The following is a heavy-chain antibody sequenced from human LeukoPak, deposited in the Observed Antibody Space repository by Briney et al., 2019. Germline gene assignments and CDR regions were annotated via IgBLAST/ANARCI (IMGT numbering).Heavy chain of an antibody. Sequence: GGSLRLSCAASGFTFSNAWMSWVRQAPGKGLEWVGRIKNKADGGTADYAAPVKGRFTISRDDSKSTLYLQMSSLKTEDTAVYYCIIPTFERWLHPYWGQGTLVPVSS. D-gene: IGHD5-24*01. CDR1: GFTFSNAW. CDR3: IIPTFERWLHPY. CDR2: IKNKADGGTA. V-gene: IGHV3-15*01. J-gene: IGHJ1*01.